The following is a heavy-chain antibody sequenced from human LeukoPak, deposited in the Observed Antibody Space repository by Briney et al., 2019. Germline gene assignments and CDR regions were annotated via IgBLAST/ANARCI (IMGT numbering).Heavy chain of an antibody. CDR3: ARDQEGFDY. CDR1: GYTFTSSY. J-gene: IGHJ4*02. V-gene: IGHV1-46*01. Sequence: ASVKVSCKASGYTFTSSYIHWVRQAPGQGLEWMGMIYPRDGSTSYAQKFQGRVTVTRDTSTSTVHMELSGLRSEDTAVYYCARDQEGFDYWGQGTLVTVPS. CDR2: IYPRDGST.